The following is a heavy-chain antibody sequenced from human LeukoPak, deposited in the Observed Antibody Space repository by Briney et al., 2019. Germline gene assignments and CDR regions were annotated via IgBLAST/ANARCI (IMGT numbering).Heavy chain of an antibody. D-gene: IGHD1-26*01. Sequence: SETLSLTCTVSGGSISSGYYWGWIRQPPGKGLEWIGSIYHSGSTYYNPSLKSRVTISVDTSKNQFSLKLSSVTAADTAVYYCARQARNIVGARPFDYWGQGTLVTVSS. CDR3: ARQARNIVGARPFDY. V-gene: IGHV4-38-2*02. CDR1: GGSISSGYY. J-gene: IGHJ4*02. CDR2: IYHSGST.